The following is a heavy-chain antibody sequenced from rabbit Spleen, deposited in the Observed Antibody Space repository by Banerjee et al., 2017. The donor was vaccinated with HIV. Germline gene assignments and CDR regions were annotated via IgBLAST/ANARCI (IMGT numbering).Heavy chain of an antibody. V-gene: IGHV1S40*01. CDR3: ARDSGSSFSSYGMDL. J-gene: IGHJ6*01. Sequence: QSLEESGGDLVKPGASLTLTCTASGIDFSSYYYMYWVRQAPGKGLEWIACIGNGDGTTYYASWPKGRFTISRASSTTVTLRMTSLTAADTATYFCARDSGSSFSSYGMDLWGPGTLVTVS. D-gene: IGHD8-1*01. CDR2: IGNGDGTT. CDR1: GIDFSSYYY.